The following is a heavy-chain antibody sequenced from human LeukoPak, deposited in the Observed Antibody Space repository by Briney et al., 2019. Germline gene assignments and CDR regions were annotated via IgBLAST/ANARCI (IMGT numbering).Heavy chain of an antibody. CDR3: ASLGDFFGRGSYAPFDY. V-gene: IGHV1-2*02. Sequence: ASVKVSCEASGYTSTGFYMHWVRQAPGQGLEWMGWINPNTGGTNYAQKLQGRVTMTRDTSITTAYMELSRLTSDDTAVYYCASLGDFFGRGSYAPFDYWGQGSLVTVSS. D-gene: IGHD3-16*01. CDR1: GYTSTGFY. J-gene: IGHJ4*02. CDR2: INPNTGGT.